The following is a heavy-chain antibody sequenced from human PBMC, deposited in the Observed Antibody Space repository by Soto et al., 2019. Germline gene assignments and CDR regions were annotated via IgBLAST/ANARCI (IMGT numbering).Heavy chain of an antibody. CDR1: GGSISSGDYH. J-gene: IGHJ6*02. CDR3: ARDSRTPSGGMDV. V-gene: IGHV4-30-4*01. CDR2: IYYSAIT. Sequence: SETLSLTCTVAGGSISSGDYHWTWIGQFPGKGLEWIGAIYYSAITYYNPSLVSRLTISVDTSKNKFSLKLTSVTAADTAVYYCARDSRTPSGGMDVWGQGTTVTVSS.